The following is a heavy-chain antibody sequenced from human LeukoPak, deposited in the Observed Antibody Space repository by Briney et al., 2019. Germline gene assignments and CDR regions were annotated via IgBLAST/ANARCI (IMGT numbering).Heavy chain of an antibody. CDR2: ISAYNGNT. CDR3: ARSRGGGLMAKPPPAGFDP. Sequence: ASVKVSCKASGYTFTSYGISWVRQAPGQGLEWMGWISAYNGNTNYAQKLQGRVTMTTDTSTSTAYMELRSLRSDDTAVYYCARSRGGGLMAKPPPAGFDPWGQGTLVTVSS. V-gene: IGHV1-18*01. D-gene: IGHD2-8*01. CDR1: GYTFTSYG. J-gene: IGHJ5*02.